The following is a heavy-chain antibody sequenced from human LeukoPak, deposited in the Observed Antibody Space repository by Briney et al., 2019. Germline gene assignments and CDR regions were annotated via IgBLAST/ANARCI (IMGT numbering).Heavy chain of an antibody. CDR2: IRLDGSNE. J-gene: IGHJ5*02. CDR3: VKGGHSSGWPNWLDP. V-gene: IGHV3-30*02. Sequence: GGSLRLSCVASGFTFSAYDMHWVRQTPGKGLEWVAFIRLDGSNEGYTDSVKGRFAISRDNSKSTLYLQINSLRPDDTAMYYCVKGGHSSGWPNWLDPWGQGTLVTVSS. D-gene: IGHD6-19*01. CDR1: GFTFSAYD.